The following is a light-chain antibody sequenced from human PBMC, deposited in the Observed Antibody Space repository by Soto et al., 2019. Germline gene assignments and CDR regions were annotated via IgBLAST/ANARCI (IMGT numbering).Light chain of an antibody. CDR3: QQYNDWPLT. CDR1: QSLSSN. J-gene: IGKJ1*01. CDR2: GAS. Sequence: VMTQSPATLSVSPGDTATLSCRASQSLSSNLGWYQQKPGQAPRLLIFGASTRATGIPARFSGSGSGTEFSLPLSSLQSEDFAVYFCQQYNDWPLTFGQGTKVEIK. V-gene: IGKV3-15*01.